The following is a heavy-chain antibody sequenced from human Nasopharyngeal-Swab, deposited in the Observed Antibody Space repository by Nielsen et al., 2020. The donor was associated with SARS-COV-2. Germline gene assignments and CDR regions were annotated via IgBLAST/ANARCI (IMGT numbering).Heavy chain of an antibody. CDR3: ARATTPIAVAGPRGWYFEL. CDR1: GGSISSGGYY. J-gene: IGHJ2*01. V-gene: IGHV4-31*03. Sequence: SETLSLTCTVSGGSISSGGYYWSWIRQHPGKGLEWIGYIYYSGSTYYNPSPKSRVTISVDTSKNQFSLKLSSVTAADTAVYYCARATTPIAVAGPRGWYFELWGRGTLVTVSS. D-gene: IGHD6-19*01. CDR2: IYYSGST.